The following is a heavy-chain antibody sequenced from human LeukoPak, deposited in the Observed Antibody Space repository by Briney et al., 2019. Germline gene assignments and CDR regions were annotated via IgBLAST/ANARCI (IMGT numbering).Heavy chain of an antibody. Sequence: PSETLSLTCTVSGGSISSSSYYWGWIRQPPGKGLEWIGSIYYSGSTYYNPSLKSRVTISVDTSKNQFSLKLSSVTAADTAVYYCANLAGSQSGDDAFDIWGQGTLVTVSS. V-gene: IGHV4-39*07. CDR3: ANLAGSQSGDDAFDI. D-gene: IGHD3-10*01. J-gene: IGHJ3*02. CDR1: GGSISSSSYY. CDR2: IYYSGST.